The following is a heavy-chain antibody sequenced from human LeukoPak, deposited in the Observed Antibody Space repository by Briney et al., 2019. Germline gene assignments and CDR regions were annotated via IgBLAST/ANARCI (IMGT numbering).Heavy chain of an antibody. CDR2: IYTSGST. V-gene: IGHV4-61*02. Sequence: SETLSLTCTVSGGSIGSGSYYWSWIRQPAGKGLEWIGRIYTSGSTNYNPSLKSRVTISVDTSKNQFSLKLSSVTAADTAVYYCARVSPGYYYDSSGLWGQGTLVTVSS. CDR1: GGSIGSGSYY. J-gene: IGHJ4*02. D-gene: IGHD3-22*01. CDR3: ARVSPGYYYDSSGL.